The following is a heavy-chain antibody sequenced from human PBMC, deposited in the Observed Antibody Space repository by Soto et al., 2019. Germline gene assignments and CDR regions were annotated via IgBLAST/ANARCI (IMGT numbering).Heavy chain of an antibody. V-gene: IGHV1-3*05. CDR1: GYTFKSYG. CDR3: ARWKRSKLGMDF. Sequence: QVHLVQSGAEEKKTGASVKVSCKASGYTFKSYGIHWVRQAPGQRLEWIGWINAANGNTEYSQKFQGRVTVTTDTSASIAYIELSSLRSEDTAVYCWARWKRSKLGMDFWGQGTTVTVSS. D-gene: IGHD3-16*01. J-gene: IGHJ6*02. CDR2: INAANGNT.